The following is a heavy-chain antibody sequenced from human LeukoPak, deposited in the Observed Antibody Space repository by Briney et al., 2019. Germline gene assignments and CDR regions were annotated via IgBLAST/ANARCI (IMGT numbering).Heavy chain of an antibody. CDR2: IYPGDSDT. CDR1: GYSFTSYW. V-gene: IGHV5-51*01. CDR3: SRRYDSSAYYPY. J-gene: IGHJ4*02. D-gene: IGHD3-22*01. Sequence: GESLKISCKGSGYSFTSYWIGWVRQMPGKGLEWMGIIYPGDSDTRYSPSFQGQVTISADKSINTAYLQWSSLKASDTAIYYCSRRYDSSAYYPYWGQGTLVTVSS.